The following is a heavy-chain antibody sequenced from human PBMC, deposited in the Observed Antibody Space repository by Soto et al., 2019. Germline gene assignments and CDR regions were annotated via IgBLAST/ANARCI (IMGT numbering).Heavy chain of an antibody. CDR1: GFTFSSYS. D-gene: IGHD6-19*01. V-gene: IGHV3-21*01. Sequence: TGGSLRLSCAASGFTFSSYSMNWARQAPGKGLEWVSSISSSSSYIYYADSVKGRFTISRDNAKSSLYLQMDSLRAEDTAVYYCARDVGVAGWNYYYGMDVWGQGTTVTVS. CDR2: ISSSSSYI. J-gene: IGHJ6*02. CDR3: ARDVGVAGWNYYYGMDV.